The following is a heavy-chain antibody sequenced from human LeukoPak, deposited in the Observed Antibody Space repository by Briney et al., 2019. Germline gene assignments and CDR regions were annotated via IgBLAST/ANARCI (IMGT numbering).Heavy chain of an antibody. D-gene: IGHD1-26*01. Sequence: SVKVSCKASGFTFSNSAIQWVRQARGQRLEWIGWIIVGSGRTHYAQNFQERLTITRDMSTNTAYMELGSLRSEDTAVYYCAAELYSGTYGRCCSFAFWGQGTPVTVSS. CDR3: AAELYSGTYGRCCSFAF. J-gene: IGHJ4*02. CDR1: GFTFSNSA. V-gene: IGHV1-58*02. CDR2: IIVGSGRT.